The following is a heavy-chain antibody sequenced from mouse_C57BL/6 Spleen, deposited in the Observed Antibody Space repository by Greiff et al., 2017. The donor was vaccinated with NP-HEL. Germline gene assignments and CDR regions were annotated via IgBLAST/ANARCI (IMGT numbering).Heavy chain of an antibody. CDR3: ARSLYGNYYY. V-gene: IGHV1-59*01. Sequence: QVQLKQPGAELVRPGTSVKLSCKASGYTFTSYWMHWVKQRPGQGLEWIGVIDPSDSYTNYNQKFKGKATLTVDTSSSTAYMQLSSLTSEDSAVYYCARSLYGNYYYWGQGTTLTVSS. D-gene: IGHD2-1*01. J-gene: IGHJ2*01. CDR2: IDPSDSYT. CDR1: GYTFTSYW.